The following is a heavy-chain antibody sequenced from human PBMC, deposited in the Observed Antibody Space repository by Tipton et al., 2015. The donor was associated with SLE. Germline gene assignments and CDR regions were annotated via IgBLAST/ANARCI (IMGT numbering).Heavy chain of an antibody. CDR3: ARHLREATVTPLWYFDL. Sequence: GLVKPSETLSLTCTVSGGSISSHYWSWIRQPPGKGLEWIGYIYYSGSTNYNPSLKSRVTISVDTSKNQFSLKLSSVTAADTAVYYCARHLREATVTPLWYFDLWGRGTLVTVSS. CDR2: IYYSGST. CDR1: GGSISSHY. J-gene: IGHJ2*01. V-gene: IGHV4-59*08. D-gene: IGHD4-17*01.